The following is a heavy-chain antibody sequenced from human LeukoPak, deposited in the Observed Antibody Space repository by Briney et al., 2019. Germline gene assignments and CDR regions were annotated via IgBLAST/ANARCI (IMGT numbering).Heavy chain of an antibody. CDR2: IRSSSET. V-gene: IGHV3-48*01. Sequence: GGSLRLSCAASGFIFSQYSMNWVRQAPGKGLEWVSHIRSSSETFYADSVKGRFTISRDNARNSLYLQMNNLRGEDTAIYYCARDAGDSGYGCDLWGQGTLVTVSS. CDR1: GFIFSQYS. D-gene: IGHD5-12*01. J-gene: IGHJ5*02. CDR3: ARDAGDSGYGCDL.